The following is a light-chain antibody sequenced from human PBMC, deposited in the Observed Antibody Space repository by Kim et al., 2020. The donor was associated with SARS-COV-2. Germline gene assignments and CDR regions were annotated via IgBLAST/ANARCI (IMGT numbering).Light chain of an antibody. CDR1: SSDVGGYNY. V-gene: IGLV2-8*01. CDR3: SSYAGTNNVL. J-gene: IGLJ2*01. Sequence: GQSVAISCTGTSSDVGGYNYVYWYQQYPGKAPKLIIYELNKRPSGVPDRFAGSKSGNTASLTVSGLQAEDEADYYCSSYAGTNNVLFGGGTQLTVL. CDR2: ELN.